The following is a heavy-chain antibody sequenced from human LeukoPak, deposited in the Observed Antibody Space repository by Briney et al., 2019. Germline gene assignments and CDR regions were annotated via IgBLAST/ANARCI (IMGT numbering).Heavy chain of an antibody. CDR3: ARDDAGDIAAAGTSWFDP. D-gene: IGHD6-13*01. V-gene: IGHV1-8*01. CDR1: GYTFTSYV. J-gene: IGHJ5*02. Sequence: ASVKVSCKASGYTFTSYVINWVRQATGQGLEWVGWMNPNSGNTGYAQKFQGRVTMTRNTSISTAYMELSSLRSEDTAVYYCARDDAGDIAAAGTSWFDPWGQGTLVTVSS. CDR2: MNPNSGNT.